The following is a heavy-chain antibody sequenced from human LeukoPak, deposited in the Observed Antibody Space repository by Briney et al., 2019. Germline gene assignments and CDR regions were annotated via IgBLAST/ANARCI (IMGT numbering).Heavy chain of an antibody. D-gene: IGHD3-10*01. CDR3: ARDRTMVRGVIISYYFDY. CDR1: GFTFSSYA. CDR2: ISSSGSTI. V-gene: IGHV3-48*03. Sequence: GGSLRLSCAASGFTFSSYAMSWVRQAPGKGLEWVSYISSSGSTIYYADSVKGRFTISRDNAKNSLYLQMNSLRAEDTAVYYCARDRTMVRGVIISYYFDYWGQGTLVTVSS. J-gene: IGHJ4*02.